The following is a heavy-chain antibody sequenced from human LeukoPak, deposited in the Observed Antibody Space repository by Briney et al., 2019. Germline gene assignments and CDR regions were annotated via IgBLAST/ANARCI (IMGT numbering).Heavy chain of an antibody. V-gene: IGHV3-30*09. J-gene: IGHJ4*02. Sequence: PGGSLRLSCATSGFTFSSYPMHWVRQTPGKGLEWVARISSDGIHQHYADSVKGRFAVSRDNSRNTMYLQLNSLRTEDTAVYYCARDGDYNSGYGKGYWGQGTLVTVSS. CDR3: ARDGDYNSGYGKGY. CDR2: ISSDGIHQ. CDR1: GFTFSSYP. D-gene: IGHD4-17*01.